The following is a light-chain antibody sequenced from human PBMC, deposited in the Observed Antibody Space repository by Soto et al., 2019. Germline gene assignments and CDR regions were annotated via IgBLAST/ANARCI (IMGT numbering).Light chain of an antibody. CDR3: QQYYSTRT. Sequence: DIVMTQSPDSLAVSLGERATINCKPSQSVLYSSNNKNYLAWYQQKPGQPPKLLIYWASTRESGVPDRFSGSGSGTDFTLTISSLQAEDVAVYYCQQYYSTRTFGQGPKVEIK. V-gene: IGKV4-1*01. CDR1: QSVLYSSNNKNY. CDR2: WAS. J-gene: IGKJ1*01.